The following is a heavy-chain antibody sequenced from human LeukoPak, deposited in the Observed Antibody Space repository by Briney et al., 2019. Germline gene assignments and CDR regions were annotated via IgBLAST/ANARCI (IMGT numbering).Heavy chain of an antibody. CDR2: ISPKNGYT. CDR1: GYTFSGYY. CDR3: ARGYDWESDY. D-gene: IGHD1-20*01. J-gene: IGHJ4*02. V-gene: IGHV1-2*06. Sequence: GASVKVSCKASGYTFSGYYMHWVRQAPGQGLEWMGRISPKNGYTNYAQNFQGRVTMTRDTSISTAYMELSRLRSDDTAVYYCARGYDWESDYWGQGTLVTVSS.